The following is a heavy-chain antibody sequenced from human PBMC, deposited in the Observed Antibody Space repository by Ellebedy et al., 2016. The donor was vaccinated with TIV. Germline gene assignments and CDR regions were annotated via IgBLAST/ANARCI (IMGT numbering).Heavy chain of an antibody. CDR3: ARQGWLQLEDSFDI. V-gene: IGHV5-51*01. CDR2: MYPGDSDP. CDR1: GYSFTSYW. Sequence: GESLKISCKASGYSFTSYWIAWVRQMPGKGLEWMASMYPGDSDPRYSPSFQCQVPISADKSISTAYLQWSSLKASDTAMYYCARQGWLQLEDSFDIWGQGTMVTVSS. J-gene: IGHJ3*02. D-gene: IGHD5-24*01.